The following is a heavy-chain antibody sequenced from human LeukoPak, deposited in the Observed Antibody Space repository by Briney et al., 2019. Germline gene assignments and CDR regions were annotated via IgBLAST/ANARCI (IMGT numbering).Heavy chain of an antibody. J-gene: IGHJ3*02. V-gene: IGHV3-21*01. CDR3: ARVRSVGGNPHAFNI. CDR1: GVTFSGYS. D-gene: IGHD4-23*01. Sequence: GGSLRLSCAASGVTFSGYSMNWVRQAPGKGLEWVSAITATSLYYADSVKGRFTISRDNAKNSLYLQMNSLRVEDTALYYCARVRSVGGNPHAFNIWGQGTMVTVSS. CDR2: ITATSLY.